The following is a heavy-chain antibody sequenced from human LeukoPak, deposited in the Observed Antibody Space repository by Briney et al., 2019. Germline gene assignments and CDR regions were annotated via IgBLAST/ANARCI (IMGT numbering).Heavy chain of an antibody. CDR1: GYTFTGNH. CDR3: ARGAGPKAFDV. Sequence: EASVKVFCKASGYTFTGNHLHWVRQAPGQGLEWMGWINPNNGGTSFAQNFQGRVTLTRDTSISTAYMELSTLRSDDTAVYYCARGAGPKAFDVWGQGTMVTVST. CDR2: INPNNGGT. J-gene: IGHJ3*01. V-gene: IGHV1-2*02.